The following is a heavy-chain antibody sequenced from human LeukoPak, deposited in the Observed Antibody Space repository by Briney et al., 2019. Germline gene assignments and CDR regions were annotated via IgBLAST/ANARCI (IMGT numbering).Heavy chain of an antibody. J-gene: IGHJ4*02. CDR1: GFTFSSYS. V-gene: IGHV3-21*01. CDR3: ARDGGYGGNSGPFFDY. CDR2: ISSSSSYI. D-gene: IGHD4-23*01. Sequence: GGSLRLSCAASGFTFSSYSMNWVRQAPRKGLEWVSSISSSSSYIYYADSVKGRFTISRDNAKNSLYLQMNSLRAEDTAVYYCARDGGYGGNSGPFFDYWGQGTLVTVSS.